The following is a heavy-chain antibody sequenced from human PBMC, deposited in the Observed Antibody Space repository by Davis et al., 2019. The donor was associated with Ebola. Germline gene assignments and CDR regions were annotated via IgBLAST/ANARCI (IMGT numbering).Heavy chain of an antibody. J-gene: IGHJ5*02. V-gene: IGHV4-59*01. CDR2: IYYSGST. CDR3: ARDVGSGSFHWFDP. CDR1: GGSISSYY. D-gene: IGHD3-10*01. Sequence: PSETLSLTCTVSGGSISSYYWSWIRQPPGKGLEWIGYIYYSGSTNYNPSLKSRVTISVDTSKNQFSLKLSSVTAADTAVYYCARDVGSGSFHWFDPWGQGTLVTVSS.